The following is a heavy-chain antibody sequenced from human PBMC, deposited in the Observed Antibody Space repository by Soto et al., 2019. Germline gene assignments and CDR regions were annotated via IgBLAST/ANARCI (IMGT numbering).Heavy chain of an antibody. CDR1: GYTFSTHW. Sequence: GESLKISCKGSGYTFSTHWIAWVRQVPGKGLEWMGIIYPGDSDTRYSPSFQGQVTISADKSISTAYLQWSSLKASDTAMYYCARDNGIAGSFDPWGQGTLVTVSS. J-gene: IGHJ5*02. D-gene: IGHD6-13*01. CDR3: ARDNGIAGSFDP. CDR2: IYPGDSDT. V-gene: IGHV5-51*01.